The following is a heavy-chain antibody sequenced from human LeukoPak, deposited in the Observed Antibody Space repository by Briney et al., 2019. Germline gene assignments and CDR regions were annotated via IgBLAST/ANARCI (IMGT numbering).Heavy chain of an antibody. V-gene: IGHV4-39*01. CDR3: ARQLLIFDSRTFDF. CDR2: NYYSGNT. CDR1: GASITSSGYY. Sequence: PSGTLSLTCTVSGASITSSGYYWGWIRQPPGKGLEWIGSNYYSGNTYHNPSLKSRVTISVDTSKKQFSLRLSSVTAADTAVYYCARQLLIFDSRTFDFWGQGTLVTVSS. D-gene: IGHD3-22*01. J-gene: IGHJ4*02.